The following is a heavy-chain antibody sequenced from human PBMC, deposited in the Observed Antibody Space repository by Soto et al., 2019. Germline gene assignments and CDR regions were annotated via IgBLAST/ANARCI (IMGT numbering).Heavy chain of an antibody. CDR2: ISGSGDST. CDR3: AKGGLYTSSWYEGY. V-gene: IGHV3-23*01. Sequence: GGSLRLSCAASGFTFSSYAMSWVRQAPGKGLEWVSSISGSGDSTYNADSVKGRFAISRDNSKNTLYLQLNSLTADDTAVYYCAKGGLYTSSWYEGYWGQGTLVTVSS. D-gene: IGHD6-13*01. J-gene: IGHJ4*02. CDR1: GFTFSSYA.